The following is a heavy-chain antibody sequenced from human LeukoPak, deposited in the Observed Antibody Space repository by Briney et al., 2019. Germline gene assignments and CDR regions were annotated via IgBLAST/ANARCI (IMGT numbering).Heavy chain of an antibody. V-gene: IGHV1-18*01. Sequence: ASVKVSCKAPGYTFISYGITWVRQAPGQGLEWMGWISTYNGNTKYAQKLQGRVTMTTDTSTSTAYMELRSLRSDDTAVYYCARSYSSSWNAFDMWGQGTVVTVSS. CDR3: ARSYSSSWNAFDM. CDR2: ISTYNGNT. J-gene: IGHJ3*02. CDR1: GYTFISYG. D-gene: IGHD6-6*01.